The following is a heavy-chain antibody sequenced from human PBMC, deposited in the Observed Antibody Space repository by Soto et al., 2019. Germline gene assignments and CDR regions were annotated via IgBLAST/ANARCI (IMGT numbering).Heavy chain of an antibody. CDR1: GYTVTSYG. CDR2: ISAYNGNT. J-gene: IGHJ4*02. CDR3: AIEGSQWPHFDY. D-gene: IGHD6-19*01. V-gene: IGHV1-18*01. Sequence: QVQLVQSGAEVKKPGASVKVSCKASGYTVTSYGICWVRQAPGQGLEWMGWISAYNGNTNYAQKFQGRVTMTTDTSMSTDYMELRSLRSDDTAVYYCAIEGSQWPHFDYWGQGSLVTVSS.